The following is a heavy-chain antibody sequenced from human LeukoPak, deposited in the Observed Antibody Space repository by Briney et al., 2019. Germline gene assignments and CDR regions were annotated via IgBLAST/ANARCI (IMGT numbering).Heavy chain of an antibody. J-gene: IGHJ4*02. CDR3: ARGRRSPYYFDY. CDR1: GYSISSGYY. Sequence: SETLSLTCTVSGYSISSGYYWGWIRQPPGKGLEWIGSIYYSDSTYYNPSLKSRVTISVDTSKNQFSLKLSSVTAADTAVYYCARGRRSPYYFDYWGQGTLVTVSS. V-gene: IGHV4-38-2*02. CDR2: IYYSDST. D-gene: IGHD1-26*01.